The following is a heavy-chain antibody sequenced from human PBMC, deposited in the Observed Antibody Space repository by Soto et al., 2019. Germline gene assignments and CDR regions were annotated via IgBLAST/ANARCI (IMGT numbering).Heavy chain of an antibody. CDR3: ARVNSGYVLSFDY. D-gene: IGHD5-12*01. V-gene: IGHV4-31*03. CDR2: IYYSGST. J-gene: IGHJ4*02. CDR1: GLSLSTTGVG. Sequence: SGPTLVNPTQTLTLTCTFSGLSLSTTGVGVGWIRQHPGKGLEWIGYIYYSGSTYYNPSLKSRVTISVDTSKNQFSLKLSSVTAADTAVYYCARVNSGYVLSFDYWGQGTLVTVPS.